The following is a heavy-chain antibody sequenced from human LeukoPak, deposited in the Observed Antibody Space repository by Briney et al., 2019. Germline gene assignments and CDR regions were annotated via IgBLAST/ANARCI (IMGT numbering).Heavy chain of an antibody. CDR1: GYTFTSYY. Sequence: GASVKVSCKASGYTFTSYYIFWVRQAPGQGLEWMGIINPSTGSTSYSQKFQGRVTMTRDTSTSTLYMELSSLTSEDTAVYYCTRERERGTYFIWGQGTLVTVSS. V-gene: IGHV1-46*01. CDR3: TRERERGTYFI. D-gene: IGHD3-10*01. J-gene: IGHJ4*02. CDR2: INPSTGST.